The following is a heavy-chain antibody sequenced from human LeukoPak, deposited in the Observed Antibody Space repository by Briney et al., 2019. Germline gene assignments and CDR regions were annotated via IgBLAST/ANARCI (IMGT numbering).Heavy chain of an antibody. Sequence: RWASVKVSCKASGYTFTSHYMQWVRQDPGQGLEWMGIINPTGGSTNYAQKFQGRVTMTRDTSTSTVYMELSSLRSEDTAVYYCARMLSYSSSYLDHWGQGTLVIVSS. CDR1: GYTFTSHY. CDR2: INPTGGST. V-gene: IGHV1-46*01. J-gene: IGHJ4*02. D-gene: IGHD6-13*01. CDR3: ARMLSYSSSYLDH.